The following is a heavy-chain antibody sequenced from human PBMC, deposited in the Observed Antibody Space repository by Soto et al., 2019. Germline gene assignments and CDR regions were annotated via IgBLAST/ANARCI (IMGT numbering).Heavy chain of an antibody. J-gene: IGHJ6*02. CDR3: ARVVSAMAAPNTDYYYYYGMDV. CDR2: IYYSGST. V-gene: IGHV4-61*01. Sequence: QVQLQESGPGLVKPSETLSLTCTVSGGSVSSGSYYWSWIRQPPGKGLEWIGYIYYSGSTNYNPSLKSRVTISVDTSKNQFSLKLSSVTAADTAVYYCARVVSAMAAPNTDYYYYYGMDVWGQGTTVTVSS. D-gene: IGHD5-18*01. CDR1: GGSVSSGSYY.